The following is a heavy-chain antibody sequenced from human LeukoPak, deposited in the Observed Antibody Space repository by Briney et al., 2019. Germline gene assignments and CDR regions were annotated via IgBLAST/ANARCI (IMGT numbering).Heavy chain of an antibody. CDR1: GGSISSYY. V-gene: IGHV4-59*01. D-gene: IGHD3-22*01. CDR3: AREASYFGSSGVTNAFDI. J-gene: IGHJ3*02. Sequence: SETLSLTCTVSGGSISSYYWSWIRQPPGKGLEWIGYIYTSGSTNYNPSLKSRVTISVDTSKNQFSLKLTSVTAADTAVYYCAREASYFGSSGVTNAFDIWGQGTMVTVSS. CDR2: IYTSGST.